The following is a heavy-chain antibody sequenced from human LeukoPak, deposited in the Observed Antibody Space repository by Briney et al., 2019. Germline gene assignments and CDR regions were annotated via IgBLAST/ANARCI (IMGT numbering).Heavy chain of an antibody. CDR2: ISAYNGNT. D-gene: IGHD4-17*01. CDR1: GYTFTSYG. CDR3: ARDLSPRVTTVTNNWFDP. Sequence: ASVKVSCKASGYTFTSYGISWVRQAPGQGLEWMGWISAYNGNTNYARKLQGRVTMTTDTSTSTAYMELRSLRSDDTAVYYCARDLSPRVTTVTNNWFDPWGQGTLVTVSS. J-gene: IGHJ5*02. V-gene: IGHV1-18*01.